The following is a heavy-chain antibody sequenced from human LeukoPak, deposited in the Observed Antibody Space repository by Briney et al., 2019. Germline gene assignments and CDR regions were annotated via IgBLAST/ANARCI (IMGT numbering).Heavy chain of an antibody. V-gene: IGHV4-4*07. CDR2: IYTSGST. CDR1: GGSISNYY. CDR3: ARGRGDWGQAFDI. Sequence: SETLSLTCTVSGGSISNYYWSWIRQPAGKGLEWIGRIYTSGSTNYNPSLKSRVTMSVDTSKNQFSLKLSSVTAAATAGYYSARGRGDWGQAFDIWGQGTMVTVSS. J-gene: IGHJ3*02. D-gene: IGHD7-27*01.